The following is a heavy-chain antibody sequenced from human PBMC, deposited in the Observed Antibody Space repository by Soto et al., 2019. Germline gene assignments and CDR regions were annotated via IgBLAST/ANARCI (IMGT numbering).Heavy chain of an antibody. J-gene: IGHJ4*02. CDR2: INHSGST. Sequence: QVQLQQWGAGLLKPSETLSLTCAVYGGSFSGYYWSWIRQPPGKGLEWIGEINHSGSTNYNPSLKSRVTISVDTSKNQFSLKLSSVTAADTAVYYCARASPNKSDMITAGRGYYFDYWGQGTLVTVSS. D-gene: IGHD2-21*02. CDR3: ARASPNKSDMITAGRGYYFDY. V-gene: IGHV4-34*01. CDR1: GGSFSGYY.